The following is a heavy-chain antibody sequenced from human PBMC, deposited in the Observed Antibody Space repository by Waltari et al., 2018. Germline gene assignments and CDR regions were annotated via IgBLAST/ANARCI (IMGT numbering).Heavy chain of an antibody. CDR1: GGSISSSSYY. V-gene: IGHV4-39*07. J-gene: IGHJ3*02. D-gene: IGHD2-2*02. Sequence: QLQLQESGPGLVKPSETLSLTCTVSGGSISSSSYYWGWIRQPPGKGLEWIGSIYYSRSTYYNPSIKIRGSRSVDTSKNQFSLKLSSVTAADTAVYYCARGDCSSTSCYSGGDAFDIWGQGTMVTVSS. CDR2: IYYSRST. CDR3: ARGDCSSTSCYSGGDAFDI.